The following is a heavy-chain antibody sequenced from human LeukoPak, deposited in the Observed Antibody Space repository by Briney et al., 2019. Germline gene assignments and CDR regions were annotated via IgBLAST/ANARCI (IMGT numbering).Heavy chain of an antibody. V-gene: IGHV4-59*01. CDR2: IYYSGST. D-gene: IGHD3-10*01. CDR3: ARGRSLWFGELYLDY. Sequence: SETLSLTCTVSGGSISSYYWSWIRQPPGEGLEWVGYIYYSGSTNYNPSLKSRVTISVDTSKNQFSLKLSSVTAADTAVYYCARGRSLWFGELYLDYWGQGTLVTVSS. J-gene: IGHJ4*02. CDR1: GGSISSYY.